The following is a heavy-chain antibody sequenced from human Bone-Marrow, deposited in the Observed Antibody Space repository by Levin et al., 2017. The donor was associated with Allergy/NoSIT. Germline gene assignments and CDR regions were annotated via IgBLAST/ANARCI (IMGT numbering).Heavy chain of an antibody. J-gene: IGHJ4*02. D-gene: IGHD5-12*01. CDR2: INHSGST. CDR1: GGSFSGYY. Sequence: SETLSLTCAVYGGSFSGYYWSWIRQPPGKGLEWIGEINHSGSTNYNPSLKSRVTISVDTSKNQFSLKLSSVTAADTAVYYCARTRGYSGYDSRHSITDFDYWGQGTLVTVSS. CDR3: ARTRGYSGYDSRHSITDFDY. V-gene: IGHV4-34*01.